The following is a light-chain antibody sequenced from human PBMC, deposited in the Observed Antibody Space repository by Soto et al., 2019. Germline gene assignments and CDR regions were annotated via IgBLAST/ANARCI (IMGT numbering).Light chain of an antibody. CDR1: HTVSRN. J-gene: IGKJ5*01. Sequence: HSPPPPSLPPEERATLSSRARHTVSRNFAWYQQRPGPAPRLLIYDISNRATGVPARFSGSGSETEFTLTIRSLQSEDFAVYFCQQYNNWPSFGQGTRLEIK. CDR3: QQYNNWPS. V-gene: IGKV3-15*01. CDR2: DIS.